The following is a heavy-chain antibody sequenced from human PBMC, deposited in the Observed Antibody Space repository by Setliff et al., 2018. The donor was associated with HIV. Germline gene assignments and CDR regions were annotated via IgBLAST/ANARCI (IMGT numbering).Heavy chain of an antibody. V-gene: IGHV3-48*04. J-gene: IGHJ4*02. D-gene: IGHD6-19*01. CDR1: GFTFSDYT. CDR3: AKVSQWLSPGGYFDY. Sequence: GGSLRLSCAASGFTFSDYTMNWVRQAPGKGLEWLSYISDSGRTIYYAGSVKGRFTISRDNAKNSLYLQMNRLRAEDTAVYYCAKVSQWLSPGGYFDYWGQGTLVTVSS. CDR2: ISDSGRTI.